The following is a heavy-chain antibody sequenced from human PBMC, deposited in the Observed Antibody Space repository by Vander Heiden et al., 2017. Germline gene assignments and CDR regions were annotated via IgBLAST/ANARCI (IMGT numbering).Heavy chain of an antibody. D-gene: IGHD6-19*01. V-gene: IGHV3-23*01. J-gene: IGHJ4*01. CDR1: GLAFKNYA. Sequence: EVQLLPSGGALGQPGGSLILSCTASGLAFKNYAMTWVRLAPGKGLEWVSEISGSGGTTYYAGSVKGRFIISRDNSKNTLFLQMNRLRAEDTAVYYCAKDSSAVAGHDRGFFDSWGQGTLVTVSS. CDR3: AKDSSAVAGHDRGFFDS. CDR2: ISGSGGTT.